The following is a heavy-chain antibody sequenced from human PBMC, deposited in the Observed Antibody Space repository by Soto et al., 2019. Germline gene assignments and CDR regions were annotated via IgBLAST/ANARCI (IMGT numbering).Heavy chain of an antibody. CDR3: ARGRYGDY. V-gene: IGHV1-18*01. D-gene: IGHD1-1*01. CDR2: ISAHNGNT. CDR1: GYAFTTYG. J-gene: IGHJ4*02. Sequence: QVHLVQSGAEVKKPGASVKVSCKGSGYAFTTYGITWVRQAPGQGLEWMGWISAHNGNTNYAQKLQGIVTVTRDTSTRTAYMELRSLRTDDRAVYYCARGRYGDYWGQGAVVTVSS.